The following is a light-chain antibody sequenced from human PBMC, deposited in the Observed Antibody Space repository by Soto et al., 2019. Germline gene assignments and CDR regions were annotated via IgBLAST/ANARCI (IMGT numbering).Light chain of an antibody. CDR1: QAVNTR. J-gene: IGKJ4*01. V-gene: IGKV3D-15*01. CDR2: LTS. Sequence: EIVLTQSPGTLSLSPGERATLSCRASQAVNTRLAWYQHKPGQAPRLLIYLTSSRAAGIPARFSGSGSGTEFTLTISDLQSEDFAVYFCQHYDIWPLTFGGGTKVDIK. CDR3: QHYDIWPLT.